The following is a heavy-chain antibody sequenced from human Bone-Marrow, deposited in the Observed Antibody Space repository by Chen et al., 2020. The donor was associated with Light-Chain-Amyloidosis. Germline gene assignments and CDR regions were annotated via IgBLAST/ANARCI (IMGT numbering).Heavy chain of an antibody. CDR1: GYTFPNYW. Sequence: EVQLEQSGQEVKKPGESLKISCKGSGYTFPNYWIGWVRQMPGEGLEWMGVIYPDVSDARYGPSVEGQFTISADKSISTAYLQWTSLKASYTAMYYCARRRVGYIFDYWGQGALVTVSS. CDR2: IYPDVSDA. D-gene: IGHD5-12*01. CDR3: ARRRVGYIFDY. J-gene: IGHJ4*02. V-gene: IGHV5-51*01.